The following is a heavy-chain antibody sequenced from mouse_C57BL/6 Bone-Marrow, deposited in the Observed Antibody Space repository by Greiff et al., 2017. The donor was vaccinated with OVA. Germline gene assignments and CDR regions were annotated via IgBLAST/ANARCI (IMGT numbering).Heavy chain of an antibody. CDR2: ISPGSGST. CDR1: GYTFTSYW. CDR3: ARMYYYGSSYCWYFDV. Sequence: QVQLQQPGAELVKPGASVKMSCKASGYTFTSYWITWVKQRPGQGLEWIGDISPGSGSTNYNEKFKSKATLTVDTSSSTAYMQLSSLTSEDSAVYYCARMYYYGSSYCWYFDVWGTGTTVTVSS. D-gene: IGHD1-1*01. J-gene: IGHJ1*03. V-gene: IGHV1-55*01.